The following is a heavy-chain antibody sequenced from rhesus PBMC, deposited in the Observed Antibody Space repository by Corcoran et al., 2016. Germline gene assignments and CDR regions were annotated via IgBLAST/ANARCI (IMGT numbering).Heavy chain of an antibody. CDR3: TRANWGSDY. CDR1: GFTFSDYP. D-gene: IGHD7-45*01. Sequence: EVHLVESGGGLVQPGGSLGLSGAASGFTFSDYPISWFAQAPGKGLEWVSRSTKGGERTWYANSVKDRFTISRENAKNTLYLQMNSLRPGDTAVYFCTRANWGSDYWGQGVLVTVSS. J-gene: IGHJ4*01. CDR2: STKGGERT. V-gene: IGHV3-178*01.